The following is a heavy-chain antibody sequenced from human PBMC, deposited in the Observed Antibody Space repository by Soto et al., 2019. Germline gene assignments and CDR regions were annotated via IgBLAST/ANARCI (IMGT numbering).Heavy chain of an antibody. D-gene: IGHD3-22*01. V-gene: IGHV2-70*01. CDR2: IEWDDDK. CDR3: ARSWHSRVKGTHDI. Sequence: SGPTLVNPSQSLTLTCTFSGFSLNTTGMCVSWIRQPPGKALEWLALIEWDDDKHYTTSLKTRLTVSKDTSKDQVVLTMTNMDPVDTATYYCARSWHSRVKGTHDIWGKGTMVTVSS. J-gene: IGHJ3*02. CDR1: GFSLNTTGMC.